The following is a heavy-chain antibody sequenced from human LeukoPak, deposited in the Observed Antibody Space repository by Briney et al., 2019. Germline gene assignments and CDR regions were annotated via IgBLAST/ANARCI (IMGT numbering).Heavy chain of an antibody. CDR3: AKPPFPSGTVCYYGMDV. J-gene: IGHJ6*02. V-gene: IGHV3-23*01. CDR2: ISGRGDTT. D-gene: IGHD6-13*01. Sequence: PGGSLRLSCAASGFTFSSCAMSWVRQAPGKGLEWVSAISGRGDTTYYADSVKGRFTISRDNSKNTLYLQMNSLRAEDTAIYYCAKPPFPSGTVCYYGMDVWGQGTTVTVSS. CDR1: GFTFSSCA.